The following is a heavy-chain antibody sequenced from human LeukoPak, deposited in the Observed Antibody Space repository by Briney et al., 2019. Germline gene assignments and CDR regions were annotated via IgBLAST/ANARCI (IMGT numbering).Heavy chain of an antibody. CDR3: ARGVTAMVKGSSDP. CDR1: GGSISSYY. V-gene: IGHV4-59*12. J-gene: IGHJ5*02. Sequence: SETLSLTCTVSGGSISSYYWSWIRQPPGKGLEWIGYIYYSGSTYYNPSLKSRVTISVDTSKNQFSLKLSSVTAADTAVYYCARGVTAMVKGSSDPWGQGTLVTVSS. D-gene: IGHD5-18*01. CDR2: IYYSGST.